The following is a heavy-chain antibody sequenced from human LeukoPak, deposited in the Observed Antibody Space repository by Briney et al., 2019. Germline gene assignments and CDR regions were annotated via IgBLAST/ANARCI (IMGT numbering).Heavy chain of an antibody. CDR3: ARVRMDYGSGSPADY. CDR2: ISSSGSTI. Sequence: SGGSLRLSCAASGFTFSDYYMSWLRQAPGKGLEWVSYISSSGSTIHYADSVKGRFTISRDNAKNSLYLQMNSLRAEDTAVYYCARVRMDYGSGSPADYWGQGTLVTVSS. V-gene: IGHV3-11*01. J-gene: IGHJ4*02. CDR1: GFTFSDYY. D-gene: IGHD3-10*01.